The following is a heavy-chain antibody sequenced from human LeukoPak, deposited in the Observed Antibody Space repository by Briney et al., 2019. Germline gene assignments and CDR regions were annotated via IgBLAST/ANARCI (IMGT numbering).Heavy chain of an antibody. J-gene: IGHJ5*02. CDR3: ARVYSSSWYWFDP. D-gene: IGHD6-13*01. CDR1: GGSISSYY. CDR2: IYYSGST. Sequence: SETLSLTCTVSGGSISSYYWSWIRQPPGKGLEWIGYIYYSGSTNYNPSLESRVTISVDTSKNQFSLKLSSVTAADTAVYYCARVYSSSWYWFDPWGQGTLVTVSS. V-gene: IGHV4-59*01.